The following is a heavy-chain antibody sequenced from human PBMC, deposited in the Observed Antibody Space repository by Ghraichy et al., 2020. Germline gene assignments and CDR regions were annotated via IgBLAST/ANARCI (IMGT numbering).Heavy chain of an antibody. CDR2: IYSGGST. V-gene: IGHV3-53*01. Sequence: GGSLRLSCAASGFTVSSNYMSWVRQAPGKGLEWVSVIYSGGSTYYADSVKGRFTISRDNSKNTLYLQMNSLRAEDTAVYYCARYYYDSSVYFDYWGQGTLVTVSS. J-gene: IGHJ4*02. CDR3: ARYYYDSSVYFDY. D-gene: IGHD3-22*01. CDR1: GFTVSSNY.